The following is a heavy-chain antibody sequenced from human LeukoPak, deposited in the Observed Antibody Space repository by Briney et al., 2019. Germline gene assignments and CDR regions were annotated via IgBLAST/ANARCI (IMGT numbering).Heavy chain of an antibody. Sequence: SVKVSCKASGYTFTSYGISWVRQAPGQGLEWMGGIIPIFGTANYAQKFQGRVTITADESTSTAYMELSSLRSEDTAVYYCARGFEQQLVSLGGFDYWGQGTLVTVSS. V-gene: IGHV1-69*13. D-gene: IGHD6-13*01. CDR2: IIPIFGTA. J-gene: IGHJ4*02. CDR1: GYTFTSYG. CDR3: ARGFEQQLVSLGGFDY.